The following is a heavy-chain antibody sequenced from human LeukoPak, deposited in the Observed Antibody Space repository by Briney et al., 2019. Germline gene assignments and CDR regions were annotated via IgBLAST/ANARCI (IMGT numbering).Heavy chain of an antibody. J-gene: IGHJ4*02. CDR1: RFTFSSYQ. Sequence: HPGGSLRLSCAASRFTFSSYQMNWVRQAQGKGLEWVSYISDSGSTIYYADSVKGRFTISRDNAKNSLYLQMNSLRAEDTAVYYCARDHDDILRPPDYWGQGTLVTVSS. CDR3: ARDHDDILRPPDY. V-gene: IGHV3-48*03. CDR2: ISDSGSTI. D-gene: IGHD3-9*01.